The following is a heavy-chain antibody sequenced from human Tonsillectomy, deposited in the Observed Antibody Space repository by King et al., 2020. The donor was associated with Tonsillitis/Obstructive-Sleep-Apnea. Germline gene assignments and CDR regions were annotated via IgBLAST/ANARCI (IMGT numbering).Heavy chain of an antibody. CDR3: ENEGITFGGLIGPADV. D-gene: IGHD3-16*02. CDR1: GFTFSSYG. CDR2: ISYDGSNK. Sequence: VQLVESGGGVVQPGKSLRLSCAASGFTFSSYGMHWVRQAPGKGLEWVAAISYDGSNKYYADSVKGRFTISRDNSKNTLYLQMNSLRAEDTAVFYCENEGITFGGLIGPADVWGQGTTVTVSS. V-gene: IGHV3-30*18. J-gene: IGHJ6*02.